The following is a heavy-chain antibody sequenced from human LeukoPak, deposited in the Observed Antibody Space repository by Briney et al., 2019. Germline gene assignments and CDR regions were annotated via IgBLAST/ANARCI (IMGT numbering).Heavy chain of an antibody. CDR1: GYTFTSYD. V-gene: IGHV1-8*03. CDR3: ARECGDYLYYFDY. Sequence: ASVKVSCKASGYTFTSYDINWVRQATGQGLEWMGWMNPNSGNTGYAQKFQGRVTITRNTSISTAYMELSSLRSEGTAVYCCARECGDYLYYFDYWGQGTLVTVSS. J-gene: IGHJ4*02. D-gene: IGHD4-17*01. CDR2: MNPNSGNT.